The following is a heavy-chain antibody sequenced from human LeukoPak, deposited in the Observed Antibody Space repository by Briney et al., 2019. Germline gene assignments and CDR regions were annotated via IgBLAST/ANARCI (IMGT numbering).Heavy chain of an antibody. CDR1: GFTLSSSW. Sequence: GGSLRLSCAASGFTLSSSWMSWVRQAPGKGLEWVSAISGSGGSTYYADSVKGRFTISRDNSKNTLYLQMNSLRAEDTAVYYCAKDLGSVVTPPSLDYWGQGTLVTVSS. J-gene: IGHJ4*02. CDR3: AKDLGSVVTPPSLDY. V-gene: IGHV3-23*01. D-gene: IGHD4-23*01. CDR2: ISGSGGST.